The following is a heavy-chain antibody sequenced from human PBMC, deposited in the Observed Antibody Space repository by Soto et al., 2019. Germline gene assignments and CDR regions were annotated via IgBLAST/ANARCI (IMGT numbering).Heavy chain of an antibody. D-gene: IGHD3-22*01. CDR1: GGSFSGYY. V-gene: IGHV4-34*01. CDR2: INHSGST. Sequence: QVQLQQWGAGLLKPSETLSLTCAVYGGSFSGYYWSWIRQPPGKGLEWIGEINHSGSTNYNPSLKSRVTKSVGTSKNQLSLKLSSVTAADTAVYYCAREAPYYYDSSGYYYVRYFQHWGQGTLVTVSS. J-gene: IGHJ1*01. CDR3: AREAPYYYDSSGYYYVRYFQH.